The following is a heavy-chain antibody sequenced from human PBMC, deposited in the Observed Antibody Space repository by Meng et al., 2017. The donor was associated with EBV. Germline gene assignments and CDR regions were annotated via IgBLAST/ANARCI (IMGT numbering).Heavy chain of an antibody. CDR3: ASESGRGFTPDY. D-gene: IGHD3-10*01. CDR1: GGTFRSDA. Sequence: HVQLLQLGARVTEPGSSDKVSYSTSGGTFRSDAVSWVRQAPGQGLEWMGGLIPMVGAPHYAQKFQGRVTIIADESTSTHSMELNSLRSEDTAMYYCASESGRGFTPDYWGQGTLVTVSS. CDR2: LIPMVGAP. V-gene: IGHV1-69*01. J-gene: IGHJ4*02.